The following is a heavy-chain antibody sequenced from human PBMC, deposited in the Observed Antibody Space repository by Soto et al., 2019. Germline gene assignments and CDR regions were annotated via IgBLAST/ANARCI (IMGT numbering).Heavy chain of an antibody. J-gene: IGHJ6*02. CDR3: AKRGTRTAYYYGLHV. CDR1: GFSFDTYA. Sequence: PGGSLRLSCVPSGFSFDTYAMSWVRQIPGKGLEWVSTISASGSSTYYADSVKGRFTVSRDNVRNTLHLQLNSVTAEDAAVYSCAKRGTRTAYYYGLHVWGQGTTATVSS. V-gene: IGHV3-23*01. CDR2: ISASGSST. D-gene: IGHD1-1*01.